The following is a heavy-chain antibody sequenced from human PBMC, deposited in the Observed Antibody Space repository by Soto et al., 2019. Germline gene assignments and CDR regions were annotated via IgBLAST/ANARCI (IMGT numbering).Heavy chain of an antibody. J-gene: IGHJ6*02. V-gene: IGHV3-23*01. D-gene: IGHD1-26*01. Sequence: PGGSLRLSCAASGFTISSNAMTWVRQAPGKGLEWVSSFSGNGINTYYADSVKGRFTISRENSKNTLYLQMNSLRVEDTAVYHCAKGHIVGVNYNYYDMDVWGQGTPVTVSS. CDR3: AKGHIVGVNYNYYDMDV. CDR1: GFTISSNA. CDR2: FSGNGINT.